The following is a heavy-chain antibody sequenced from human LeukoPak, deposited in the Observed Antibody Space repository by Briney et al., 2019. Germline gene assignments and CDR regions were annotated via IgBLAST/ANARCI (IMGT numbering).Heavy chain of an antibody. V-gene: IGHV3-21*01. CDR2: ISSSSSYI. J-gene: IGHJ2*01. D-gene: IGHD3-22*01. CDR3: ARVLLGVGSGYYWSFDL. Sequence: GGSLRLSCAASGFTFSSYSMNWVRQAPGKGLEWVSSISSSSSYIYYADSVKGRFTISRDNAKNSLYLQMNSLRAEDTAVYYCARVLLGVGSGYYWSFDLWGRGTLVTVSS. CDR1: GFTFSSYS.